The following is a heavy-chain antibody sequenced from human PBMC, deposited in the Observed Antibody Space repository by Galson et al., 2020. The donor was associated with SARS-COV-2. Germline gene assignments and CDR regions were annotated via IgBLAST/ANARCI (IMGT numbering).Heavy chain of an antibody. CDR2: IWYDGSNK. Sequence: GESLKISCAASGFTFSSYGMHWVRQAPGKGLEWVAVIWYDGSNKYYADSVKGRFTISRDNSKNTLYLQMNSLRAEDTAVYYCAREGGWGSGGGGGIDVWGQGTTVTVSS. J-gene: IGHJ6*02. D-gene: IGHD3-10*01. CDR1: GFTFSSYG. V-gene: IGHV3-33*01. CDR3: AREGGWGSGGGGGIDV.